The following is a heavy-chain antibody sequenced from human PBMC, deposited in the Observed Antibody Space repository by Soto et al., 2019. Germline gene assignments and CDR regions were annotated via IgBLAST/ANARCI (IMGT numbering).Heavy chain of an antibody. CDR2: ISGSGGDT. D-gene: IGHD6-19*01. Sequence: PGGSLRLSCAAAGFTFSSYDMTWARQAPGKGLEWVSGISGSGGDTYYADSVKGRFTISRDNSKSTLYLAMNSLSAEDTAVYYCATGGLKPVSGMGRGFGSWGQRTQVTVSS. CDR3: ATGGLKPVSGMGRGFGS. J-gene: IGHJ5*01. V-gene: IGHV3-23*01. CDR1: GFTFSSYD.